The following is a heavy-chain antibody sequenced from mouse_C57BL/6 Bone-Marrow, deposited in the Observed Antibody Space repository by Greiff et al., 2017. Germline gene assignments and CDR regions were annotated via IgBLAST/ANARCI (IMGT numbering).Heavy chain of an antibody. CDR1: GYAFSSYW. J-gene: IGHJ4*01. Sequence: QVQLQQSGAELVKPGASVKISCKASGYAFSSYWMNWVKQRPGTGLEWIGQIYPGDGDTNYNGKFKGKATLTADKSSSPAYMQLSSLTSEDSAVYFCARRSNFYYYAMDYWGQGTSVTVSS. CDR2: IYPGDGDT. CDR3: ARRSNFYYYAMDY. V-gene: IGHV1-80*01. D-gene: IGHD2-5*01.